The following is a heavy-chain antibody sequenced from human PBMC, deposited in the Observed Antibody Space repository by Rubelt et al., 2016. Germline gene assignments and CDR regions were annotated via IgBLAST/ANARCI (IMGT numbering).Heavy chain of an antibody. Sequence: QVQLQESGPGLVKPSQTLSLTCTVSGGSISSGGYYWSWIRQPPGKGLEWIVEINHSGSTNYNPSLKSRVTISVDTSKNQFSLELSSVTAAGTAVYYCARGPGSSWNNHHDYWGQGTLVTVSS. CDR2: INHSGST. CDR3: ARGPGSSWNNHHDY. V-gene: IGHV4-31*03. CDR1: GGSISSGGYY. D-gene: IGHD6-13*01. J-gene: IGHJ4*02.